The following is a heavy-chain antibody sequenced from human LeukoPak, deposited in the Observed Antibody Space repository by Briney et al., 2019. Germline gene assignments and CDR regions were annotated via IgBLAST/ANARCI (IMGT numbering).Heavy chain of an antibody. Sequence: GGSLRLSCAASGFTFSTYSMNWVRQAPGKGLEWVSSISGSGGTTYYADSVKGRFTFSRDNSKNTLYLQMNSLRAEDSAVYYCAKHPQRPNLDYWGQGTLVTVSS. D-gene: IGHD2-8*01. V-gene: IGHV3-23*01. J-gene: IGHJ4*02. CDR3: AKHPQRPNLDY. CDR1: GFTFSTYS. CDR2: ISGSGGTT.